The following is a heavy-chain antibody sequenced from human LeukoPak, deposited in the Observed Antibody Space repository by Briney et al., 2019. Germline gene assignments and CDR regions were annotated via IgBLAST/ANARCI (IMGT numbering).Heavy chain of an antibody. CDR1: GFTFSDYA. D-gene: IGHD4-11*01. CDR3: AKGISNPDY. V-gene: IGHV3-23*01. Sequence: GGSLRLSCAASGFTFSDYAMSWVRQAAGKGLEWVSGVNSDGGSTYYADSVRGRFTISRDNSKNTLYLQMNSLRAEDTAVYYCAKGISNPDYWGQGTLATVSS. CDR2: VNSDGGST. J-gene: IGHJ4*02.